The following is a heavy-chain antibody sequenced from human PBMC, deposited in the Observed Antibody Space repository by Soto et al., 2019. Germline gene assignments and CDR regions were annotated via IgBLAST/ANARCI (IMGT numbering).Heavy chain of an antibody. CDR3: AGAGELLYYFVY. CDR1: GGTFSSYA. J-gene: IGHJ4*02. CDR2: IIPIFGTA. V-gene: IGHV1-69*13. D-gene: IGHD1-26*01. Sequence: GASVKVCGKASGGTFSSYAISRVRQAPGQGLEWMGGIIPIFGTANYAQKFQGRVTITADESTSTAYMELSSLRSEDTAVYYCAGAGELLYYFVYWGQGTLVTVSS.